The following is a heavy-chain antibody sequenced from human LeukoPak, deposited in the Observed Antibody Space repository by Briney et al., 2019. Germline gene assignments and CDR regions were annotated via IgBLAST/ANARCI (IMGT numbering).Heavy chain of an antibody. D-gene: IGHD3-3*01. Sequence: GGSLRLSCAASGFTFDDYAMHWVRQAPGKGLEWVSLISGDGGSKYYADSVKGRFTISRDNSKNSLYLQMNSLRTEDTALYYCAIDRYYDFWSGYLDAGYYFDYWGQGTLVTVSS. CDR3: AIDRYYDFWSGYLDAGYYFDY. J-gene: IGHJ4*02. V-gene: IGHV3-43*02. CDR1: GFTFDDYA. CDR2: ISGDGGSK.